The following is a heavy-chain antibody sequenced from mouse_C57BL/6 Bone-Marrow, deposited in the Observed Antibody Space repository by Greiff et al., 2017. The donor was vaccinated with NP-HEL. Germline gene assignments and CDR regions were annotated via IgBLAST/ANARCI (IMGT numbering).Heavy chain of an antibody. CDR2: ISDGGSYT. Sequence: DVKLVESGGGLVKPGGSLKLSCAASGFTFSSYAMSWVRQTPEKRLEWVATISDGGSYTYYPDNVKGRFTISRDNAKNNLYLQMSHLKSEDTAMYYCARDLDGYYWFAYWGQGTLVTVSA. J-gene: IGHJ3*01. CDR1: GFTFSSYA. CDR3: ARDLDGYYWFAY. V-gene: IGHV5-4*01. D-gene: IGHD2-3*01.